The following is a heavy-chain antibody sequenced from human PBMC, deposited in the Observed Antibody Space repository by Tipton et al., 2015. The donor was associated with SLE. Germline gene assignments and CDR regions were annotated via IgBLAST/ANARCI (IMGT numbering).Heavy chain of an antibody. J-gene: IGHJ4*02. CDR2: VIPIFGTA. D-gene: IGHD1-26*01. CDR3: ARLVGATTGASFDY. Sequence: QSGPEVKKPGSSVKVSCKASGGTFSSYAISWVRQAPGQGLEWMGGVIPIFGTANYAQKFQGRVTITADESTSTAYMELSNLRSEDTAVYYCARLVGATTGASFDYWGQGTLVTVSS. V-gene: IGHV1-69*01. CDR1: GGTFSSYA.